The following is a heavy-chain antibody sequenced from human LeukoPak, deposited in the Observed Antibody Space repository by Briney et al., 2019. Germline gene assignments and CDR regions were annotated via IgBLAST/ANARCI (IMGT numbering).Heavy chain of an antibody. CDR2: IYYSGST. J-gene: IGHJ4*02. V-gene: IGHV4-39*01. CDR1: GGSISSSSYY. D-gene: IGHD3-22*01. Sequence: SETLSLTCTVSGGSISSSSYYWGWIRQPPGKGLEWIGSIYYSGSTYYNPSLESRVTISVDTSKNQSSMKLSSVTAADTAVYYCASTQGDDSSGYYGYWGQGTLVTVSS. CDR3: ASTQGDDSSGYYGY.